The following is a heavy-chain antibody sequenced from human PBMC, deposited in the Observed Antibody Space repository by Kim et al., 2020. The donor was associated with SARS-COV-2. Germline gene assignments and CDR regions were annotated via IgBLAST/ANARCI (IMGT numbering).Heavy chain of an antibody. CDR2: IKQDGSEK. CDR3: ARGGAWYDY. J-gene: IGHJ4*02. V-gene: IGHV3-7*05. CDR1: GFAFNTYR. D-gene: IGHD6-19*01. Sequence: GGSLRLSCAASGFAFNTYRMSWVRQAPGKGLEWVVNIKQDGSEKSYVDSVKGRFTISRDNAKNSLYLQMDSLRAEDTAIYYCARGGAWYDYWGQGTLVTVSS.